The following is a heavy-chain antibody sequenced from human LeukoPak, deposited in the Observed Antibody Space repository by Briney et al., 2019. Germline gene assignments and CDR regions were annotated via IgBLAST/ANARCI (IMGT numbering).Heavy chain of an antibody. CDR3: AKESSYGSGSYYNNWFDP. V-gene: IGHV3-23*01. Sequence: PWGSLRLSCAGSGFTFSSRALKWVRPGPGKGLEWGSTVCASGGSTYYADSVKGRFTISRDNSKNTLYLQLNSLRAEDTAVYYCAKESSYGSGSYYNNWFDPWGQGTLVTVPS. CDR1: GFTFSSRA. CDR2: VCASGGST. D-gene: IGHD3-10*01. J-gene: IGHJ5*02.